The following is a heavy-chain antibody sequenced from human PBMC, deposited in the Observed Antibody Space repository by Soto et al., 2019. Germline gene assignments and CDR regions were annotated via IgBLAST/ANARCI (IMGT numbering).Heavy chain of an antibody. CDR1: GESFSSNTAS. J-gene: IGHJ5*02. D-gene: IGHD5-12*01. Sequence: SQTLSLTCAISGESFSSNTASWNWIRQSPSRGLEWLGRTYFRSKWYNDYAVSVKSRIIINPDTSNNQFSLQLNSVTPEDTAVYFCAKGDNLGPKTGYAFDPWGQGIMVTVSS. CDR3: AKGDNLGPKTGYAFDP. V-gene: IGHV6-1*01. CDR2: TYFRSKWYN.